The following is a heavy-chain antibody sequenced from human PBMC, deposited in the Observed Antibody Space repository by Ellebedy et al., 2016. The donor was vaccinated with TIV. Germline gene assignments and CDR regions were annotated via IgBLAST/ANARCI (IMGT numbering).Heavy chain of an antibody. CDR2: ISGSGGST. CDR1: GFTFSSYA. V-gene: IGHV3-23*01. CDR3: AKSPVAGPLYYYMDV. J-gene: IGHJ6*03. D-gene: IGHD6-19*01. Sequence: GESLKISCAASGFTFSSYAMSWVRQAPGKGLEWVSAISGSGGSTYYADSVKGRFTISRDNSKNTLYLQMNSLRAEDTAVYYCAKSPVAGPLYYYMDVWGKGTTVTVSS.